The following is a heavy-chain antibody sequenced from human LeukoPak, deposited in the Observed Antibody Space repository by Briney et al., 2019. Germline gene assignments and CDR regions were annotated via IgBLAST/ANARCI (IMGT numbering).Heavy chain of an antibody. D-gene: IGHD3-22*01. CDR1: GFTFSSYA. V-gene: IGHV3-23*01. CDR3: AKDGELQFYYYDSSGYFFSYFDY. J-gene: IGHJ4*02. CDR2: ISGSGGST. Sequence: GGSLRLSCAASGFTFSSYAMSWVRQAPGKGLEWVSAISGSGGSTYYADSVKGRFTISRDNSKNTLYLQMNSLRAEDTAVYYCAKDGELQFYYYDSSGYFFSYFDYWGQGTLVTVSS.